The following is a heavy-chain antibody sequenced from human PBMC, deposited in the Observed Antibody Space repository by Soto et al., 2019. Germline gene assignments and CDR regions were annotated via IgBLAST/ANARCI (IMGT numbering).Heavy chain of an antibody. V-gene: IGHV4-59*01. CDR2: IYYSGGT. Sequence: SETLSLTCTVSGGSISSYYWSWVRQPPGKGLEWIGYIYYSGGTNYNPSLKSRVTISVDTSKNQFSLKLSSVTAADTAVYYCAISGSYKNFDYWGQGTLVTVSS. CDR3: AISGSYKNFDY. CDR1: GGSISSYY. J-gene: IGHJ4*02. D-gene: IGHD1-26*01.